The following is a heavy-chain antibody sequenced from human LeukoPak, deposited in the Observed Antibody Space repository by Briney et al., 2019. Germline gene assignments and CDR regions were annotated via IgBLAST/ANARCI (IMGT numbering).Heavy chain of an antibody. CDR2: MNPNSGNT. D-gene: IGHD2-2*02. CDR3: ARGDIVVVPAAIAFDY. CDR1: GYTFTSYD. V-gene: IGHV1-8*03. Sequence: GASVKVSCKASGYTFTSYDINWVRQATGQGLEWMGWMNPNSGNTGYAQKFQGRVTITRNTSISTAYMELSSLRSEDTAVYYCARGDIVVVPAAIAFDYWGQGTLVTVSS. J-gene: IGHJ4*02.